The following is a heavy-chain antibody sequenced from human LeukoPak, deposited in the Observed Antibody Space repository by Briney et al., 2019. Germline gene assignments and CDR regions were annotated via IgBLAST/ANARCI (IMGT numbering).Heavy chain of an antibody. D-gene: IGHD3-3*01. CDR3: ARYYDFWSGYYTYYYMDV. J-gene: IGHJ6*03. CDR1: GFTFSSYS. V-gene: IGHV3-21*01. CDR2: ISSSSSYI. Sequence: GGCLRLSCEASGFTFSSYSMNWVRQAPGKGLECVSSISSSSSYIYYADSVKGRFTISRDNAKNSLYLQMNSLRAEDTAVYYCARYYDFWSGYYTYYYMDVWGKGTTVTVSS.